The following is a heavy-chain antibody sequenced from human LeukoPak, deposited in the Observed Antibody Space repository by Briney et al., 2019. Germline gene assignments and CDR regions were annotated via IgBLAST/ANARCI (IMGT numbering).Heavy chain of an antibody. CDR2: IYSGGST. J-gene: IGHJ6*02. Sequence: GGSLRLSCAASGFTVSSNYMSWVRQAPGKGLEWVSVIYSGGSTYYADSVKGRFTISRDNAKNSLYLQMNSLRAEDTALYYCAKDIGGSGIEDYYYGMDVWGQGTTVTVSS. CDR3: AKDIGGSGIEDYYYGMDV. V-gene: IGHV3-53*05. CDR1: GFTVSSNY. D-gene: IGHD3-10*01.